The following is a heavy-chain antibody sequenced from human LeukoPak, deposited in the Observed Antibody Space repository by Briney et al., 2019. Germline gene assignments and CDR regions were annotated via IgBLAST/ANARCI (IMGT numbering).Heavy chain of an antibody. CDR2: ISSSSSTI. CDR3: ARDRWEEYSSSWPINWFDP. J-gene: IGHJ5*02. D-gene: IGHD6-13*01. Sequence: PGGSLRLSCAASGFTFSSYSMNWVRQAPGKGLEWVSYISSSSSTIYYADSVKGRFTISRDNAKNSLYLQMNSLRAEDTAVYYCARDRWEEYSSSWPINWFDPWGQGTLVTVSS. V-gene: IGHV3-48*04. CDR1: GFTFSSYS.